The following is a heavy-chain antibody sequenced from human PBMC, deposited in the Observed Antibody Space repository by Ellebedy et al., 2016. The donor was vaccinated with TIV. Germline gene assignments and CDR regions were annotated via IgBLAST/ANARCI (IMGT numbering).Heavy chain of an antibody. Sequence: GESLKISCAASGFTFSTYTMNSVRQAPGKGLEWVSYISSTSSTIYYADSVRGRFAISRDNAKNSLYLQMNSLRAEDTALYYCARGVDTALVEHFQHWGQGTLVTFSS. CDR3: ARGVDTALVEHFQH. V-gene: IGHV3-48*04. CDR2: ISSTSSTI. J-gene: IGHJ1*01. D-gene: IGHD5-18*01. CDR1: GFTFSTYT.